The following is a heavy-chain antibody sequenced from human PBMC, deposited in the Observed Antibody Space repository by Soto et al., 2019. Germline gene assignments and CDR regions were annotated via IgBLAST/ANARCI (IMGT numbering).Heavy chain of an antibody. CDR1: GFTFSSYE. V-gene: IGHV3-48*03. J-gene: IGHJ4*02. CDR3: ARSPFLECN. D-gene: IGHD3-3*02. CDR2: ISSSGSTI. Sequence: GGSLRLSCAASGFTFSSYEMNWVRQAPGKGLEWISYISSSGSTIYYADSVKGRFTISRDNARNSLYLQMNSLRAEDTAVYYCARSPFLECNWAQGTLVTVSS.